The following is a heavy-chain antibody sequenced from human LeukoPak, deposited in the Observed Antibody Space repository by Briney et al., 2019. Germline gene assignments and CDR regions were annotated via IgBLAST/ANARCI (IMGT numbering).Heavy chain of an antibody. CDR3: ARFSDSSGYGFDY. D-gene: IGHD3-22*01. CDR1: GGSISSGGYY. J-gene: IGHJ4*02. CDR2: IYYSGST. V-gene: IGHV4-31*03. Sequence: SETLSLTCTVSGGSISSGGYYWSWIRQHPGKGLEWIGYIYYSGSTYYNPSLKSRVTISVDTSKNQFYLKLSSVTAADTAVYYCARFSDSSGYGFDYWGQGTLVTVSS.